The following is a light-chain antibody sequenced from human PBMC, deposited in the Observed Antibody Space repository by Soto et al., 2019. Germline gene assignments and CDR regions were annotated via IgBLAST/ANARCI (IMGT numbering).Light chain of an antibody. V-gene: IGKV3-11*01. Sequence: EIVLTQSPATLSLSPGERAILSCRASQRVSTFLAWFQQKPGQPPRLLIYNASNRTTGSPARFSGSGSGTDFTLTISSLEPEDFAVYYCQQRGDWPPITFGQGTRLEIK. CDR3: QQRGDWPPIT. J-gene: IGKJ5*01. CDR1: QRVSTF. CDR2: NAS.